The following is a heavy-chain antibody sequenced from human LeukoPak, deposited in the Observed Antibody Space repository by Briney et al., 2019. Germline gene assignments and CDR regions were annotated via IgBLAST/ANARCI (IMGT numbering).Heavy chain of an antibody. CDR3: AREIAGSSSYYGMDV. CDR2: INHNGNVN. V-gene: IGHV3-7*01. D-gene: IGHD6-6*01. J-gene: IGHJ6*02. Sequence: GGSLRLSCAASGFTFSSYWMNWARQAPGKGLEWVASINHNGNVNYYVDSVKGRFTISRDNSKNTLYLQMNSLRAEDTAVYYCAREIAGSSSYYGMDVWGQGTTVTVSS. CDR1: GFTFSSYW.